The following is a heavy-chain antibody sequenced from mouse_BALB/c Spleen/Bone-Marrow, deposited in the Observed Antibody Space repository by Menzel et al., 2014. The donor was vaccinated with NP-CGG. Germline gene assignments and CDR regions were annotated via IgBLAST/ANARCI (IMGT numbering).Heavy chain of an antibody. D-gene: IGHD1-2*01. CDR2: IFPGDSTT. CDR3: VRSRLRDLYYDV. Sequence: VQLQQSGVELVKPGASVKLSCKASGNTFTSYDINWVRQRPEQGLVCIGWIFPGDSTTKYNEKFKGKAPLTTDKSSSTGHMQLSRLTSEDSAVYFCVRSRLRDLYYDVWGAGTTGTMSS. J-gene: IGHJ1*01. CDR1: GNTFTSYD. V-gene: IGHV1S56*01.